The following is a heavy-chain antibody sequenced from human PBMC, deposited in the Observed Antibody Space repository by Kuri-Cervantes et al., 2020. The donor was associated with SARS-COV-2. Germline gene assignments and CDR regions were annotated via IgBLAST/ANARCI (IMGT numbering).Heavy chain of an antibody. J-gene: IGHJ4*02. CDR3: AKGVVNFDY. CDR1: GGSISSHY. CDR2: IYYSGST. D-gene: IGHD2-2*01. V-gene: IGHV4-59*11. Sequence: SETLSLTCTVSGGSISSHYWSWIRQPPGKGLEWIGYIYYSGSTNYNPSLKSRVTISVDTSKNQFSLKLSSVTAADTAVYYCAKGVVNFDYWGQGTLVTVSS.